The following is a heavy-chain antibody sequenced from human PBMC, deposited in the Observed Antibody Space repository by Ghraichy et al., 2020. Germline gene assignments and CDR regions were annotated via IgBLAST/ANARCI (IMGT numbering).Heavy chain of an antibody. V-gene: IGHV4-59*03. Sequence: SETLSLTCSVSGDTMNNFFWSWIRQPPGKGLEWIGFVYYSGSTSYSPSLKNRVSISVDLSNSQFSLDLSSVTAADTAVYFCARVLIAPTGTGFDSWGQGTLVSVSS. CDR3: ARVLIAPTGTGFDS. J-gene: IGHJ4*02. D-gene: IGHD3/OR15-3a*01. CDR2: VYYSGST. CDR1: GDTMNNFF.